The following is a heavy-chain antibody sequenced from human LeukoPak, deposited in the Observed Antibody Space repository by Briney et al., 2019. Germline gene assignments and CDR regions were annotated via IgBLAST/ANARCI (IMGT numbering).Heavy chain of an antibody. V-gene: IGHV1-46*01. J-gene: IGHJ4*02. Sequence: ASVKVSCKASGNTLTSSRMHWVRQAPGQGLEWVGVINPDGGSTAYAQKFQGRVAMTRDTSTNTVYMDLASLTSEDTAAYYCTRDLVGPTGFAYWGQGTLVTVSS. CDR1: GNTLTSSR. CDR2: INPDGGST. CDR3: TRDLVGPTGFAY. D-gene: IGHD1-26*01.